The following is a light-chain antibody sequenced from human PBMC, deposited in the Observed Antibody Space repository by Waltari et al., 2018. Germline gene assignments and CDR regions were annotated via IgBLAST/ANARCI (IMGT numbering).Light chain of an antibody. Sequence: DVALTQSPHFLPVCLGQPAPMSSRPSQSPVHSDGNTHLNRFHQRPGRSPRRLISKSTRRESGVPDRFSGSGSGTHFTLKISRVEADDVGVYYCMQGSHWPRTFGQGTKLEI. CDR3: MQGSHWPRT. CDR1: QSPVHSDGNTH. V-gene: IGKV2-30*02. J-gene: IGKJ2*01. CDR2: KST.